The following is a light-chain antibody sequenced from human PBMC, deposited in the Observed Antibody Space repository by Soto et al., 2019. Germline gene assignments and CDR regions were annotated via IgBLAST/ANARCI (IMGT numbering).Light chain of an antibody. CDR1: SSDVGGYKY. CDR3: CSYAGSSTLV. V-gene: IGLV2-23*02. Sequence: QSVLTQPASVSGSPGQSITISCTGTSSDVGGYKYVSWYQQHPGKAPKLMIYEVRNRPSGVSNRFSGSKSGNTASLTLSGLQAEDEADYYCCSYAGSSTLVFGTGTKLTVL. CDR2: EVR. J-gene: IGLJ1*01.